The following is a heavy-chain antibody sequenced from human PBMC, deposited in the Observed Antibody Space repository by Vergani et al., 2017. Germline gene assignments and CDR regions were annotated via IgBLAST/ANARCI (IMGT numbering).Heavy chain of an antibody. Sequence: QVQLQESGPGLVKPSQTLSLTCTVSGGSISSGSYYWSWIRQPAGKGLEWIGRIYTSGSTNYNPSLKSRVTMSVDTSKNQFSLTLSSVTAADTAVYYCASFRSEYYYYYMDVWGKGTTVTVSS. CDR1: GGSISSGSYY. J-gene: IGHJ6*03. D-gene: IGHD6-25*01. CDR2: IYTSGST. V-gene: IGHV4-61*02. CDR3: ASFRSEYYYYYMDV.